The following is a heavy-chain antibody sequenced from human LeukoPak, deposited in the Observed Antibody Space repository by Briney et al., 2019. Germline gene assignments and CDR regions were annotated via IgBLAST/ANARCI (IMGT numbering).Heavy chain of an antibody. Sequence: ASVKVSCKASGYTFTSYTIHWVRQAPGQRPEWMGWINAGNGNTIYSQKFQGGVAMTMNMSINTAYMELSGLRSEDTAVYYCARSDNTYWYYYYSLDVWGQGTTVTVSS. V-gene: IGHV1-3*01. D-gene: IGHD2-8*02. J-gene: IGHJ6*02. CDR3: ARSDNTYWYYYYSLDV. CDR2: INAGNGNT. CDR1: GYTFTSYT.